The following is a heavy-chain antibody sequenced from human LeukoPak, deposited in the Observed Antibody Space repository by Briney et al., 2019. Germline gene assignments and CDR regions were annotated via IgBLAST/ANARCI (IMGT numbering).Heavy chain of an antibody. CDR3: ARDLGYCTSTSCYSLYGMDV. D-gene: IGHD2-2*02. CDR2: ISSSGSTI. J-gene: IGHJ6*04. CDR1: GFTFSSYE. V-gene: IGHV3-48*03. Sequence: GGSLRLSCAASGFTFSSYEMNWVRQAPGKGLEWVSYISSSGSTIHYADSVKSRFTISRDNAKNSLYLQMNSLRAEDTAVYYCARDLGYCTSTSCYSLYGMDVWGKGTTVTVSS.